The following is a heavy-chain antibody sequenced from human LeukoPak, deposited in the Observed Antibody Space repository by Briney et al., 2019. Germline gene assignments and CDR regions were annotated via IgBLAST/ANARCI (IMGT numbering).Heavy chain of an antibody. CDR1: GFTFSNSA. CDR3: TVGVGDH. CDR2: SDSNLEPGTT. Sequence: GGSLRLSCAASGFTFSNSAMNWFRQAPGKGLEWVGRSDSNLEPGTTAYDAPVKGRFTISRDDSKDTLFLQMNGLKAEDTAIYYCTVGVGDHWGQGTQVTVSS. J-gene: IGHJ4*02. V-gene: IGHV3-15*04.